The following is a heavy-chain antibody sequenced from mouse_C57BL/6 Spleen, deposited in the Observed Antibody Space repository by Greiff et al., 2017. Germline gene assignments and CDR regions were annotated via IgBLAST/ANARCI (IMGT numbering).Heavy chain of an antibody. CDR1: GYAFRSYW. V-gene: IGHV1-80*01. Sequence: QVQLQQSGAELVKPGASVKISCKASGYAFRSYWMNWVKQRPGKGLEWIGQIYPGDGDTNYNGKFKGKATLTADKSSSTAYMQLSSLTSEDSAVYFCARYYSNYTDAMDDWGQGTSVTVSS. CDR3: ARYYSNYTDAMDD. J-gene: IGHJ4*01. D-gene: IGHD2-5*01. CDR2: IYPGDGDT.